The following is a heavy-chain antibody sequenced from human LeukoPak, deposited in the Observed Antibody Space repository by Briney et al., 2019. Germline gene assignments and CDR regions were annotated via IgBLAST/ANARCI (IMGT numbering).Heavy chain of an antibody. Sequence: TSETLSLTCSVSRYSISSGYYWAWIRQPPGKGLEWIGSIYHSGSAYYNPSLKSRVTISVDTSKNQFSLKLSSVTAADTAVYYCAGENRGGNSGYWGQGTLVTVSS. CDR2: IYHSGSA. CDR1: RYSISSGYY. J-gene: IGHJ4*02. D-gene: IGHD4-23*01. V-gene: IGHV4-38-2*02. CDR3: AGENRGGNSGY.